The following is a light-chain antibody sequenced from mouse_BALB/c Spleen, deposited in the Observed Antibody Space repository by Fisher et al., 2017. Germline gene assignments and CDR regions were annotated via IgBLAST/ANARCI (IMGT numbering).Light chain of an antibody. CDR2: DTS. Sequence: IVITQTPAIMSASPGEKVTMTCSASSSVSYMHWYQQKSGTSPKRWIYDTSRLASGVPVRFSGSGSGTSYSLTISRMEAEDAAIYYCQQWSSYPFTFGSGTKLEIK. CDR1: SSVSY. V-gene: IGKV4-59*01. J-gene: IGKJ4*01. CDR3: QQWSSYPFT.